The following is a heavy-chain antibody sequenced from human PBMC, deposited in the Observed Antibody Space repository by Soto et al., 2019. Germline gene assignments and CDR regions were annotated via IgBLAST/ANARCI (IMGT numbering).Heavy chain of an antibody. V-gene: IGHV3-21*01. CDR3: ARMRGDGYSYWYFDL. CDR1: GFTFSSYS. CDR2: ISSSSSYI. D-gene: IGHD3-10*01. Sequence: LRLSCAASGFTFSSYSMNWVRQAPGKGLEWVSSISSSSSYIYYADSVKGRFTISRDNAKNSLYLQMNSLRAEDTAVYYCARMRGDGYSYWYFDLWGRGTLVTVSS. J-gene: IGHJ2*01.